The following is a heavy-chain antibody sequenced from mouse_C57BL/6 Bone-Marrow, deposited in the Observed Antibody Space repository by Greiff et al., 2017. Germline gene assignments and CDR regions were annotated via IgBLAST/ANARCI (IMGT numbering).Heavy chain of an antibody. D-gene: IGHD2-1*01. CDR3: ASSGGNYGGYFDY. CDR1: GYTFTSYW. J-gene: IGHJ2*01. CDR2: IHPNSGST. Sequence: QVQLQQPGAELVKPGASVTLSCKASGYTFTSYWLHWVKQRPGQGLEWIGMIHPNSGSTNYNEKFKSKDTLTVDKSSSTAYMQLSSLTYEDSAVYYGASSGGNYGGYFDYWGQGTTLTVSA. V-gene: IGHV1-64*01.